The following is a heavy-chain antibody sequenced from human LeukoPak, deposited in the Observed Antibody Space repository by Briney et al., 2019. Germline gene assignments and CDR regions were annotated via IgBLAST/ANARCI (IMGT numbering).Heavy chain of an antibody. Sequence: GGSLRLSCAASGFIVSSNYMSWVRQAPGKGLEWVSVIYSGGSTYYADSVKGRFTISRDNSKNTLYLQMNSLRAEDTAVYYCARVQRTTMVDCWGQGTLVTVSS. J-gene: IGHJ4*02. CDR1: GFIVSSNY. V-gene: IGHV3-53*01. CDR3: ARVQRTTMVDC. D-gene: IGHD3-10*01. CDR2: IYSGGST.